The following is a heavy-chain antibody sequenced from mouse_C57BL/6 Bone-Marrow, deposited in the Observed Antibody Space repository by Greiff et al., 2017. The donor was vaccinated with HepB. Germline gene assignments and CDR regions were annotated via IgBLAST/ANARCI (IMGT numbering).Heavy chain of an antibody. CDR1: GYAFSSYW. Sequence: QVQLQQSGAELVKPGASVKISCKASGYAFSSYWMNWVKQRPGKGLEWIGQIYPGDGDTNYNGKFKGKATLTADKSSSTAYMQLSSLTSEDSAVYFCARSGNYGSSTRDFDYWGQGTTLTVSS. CDR2: IYPGDGDT. J-gene: IGHJ2*01. D-gene: IGHD1-1*01. V-gene: IGHV1-80*01. CDR3: ARSGNYGSSTRDFDY.